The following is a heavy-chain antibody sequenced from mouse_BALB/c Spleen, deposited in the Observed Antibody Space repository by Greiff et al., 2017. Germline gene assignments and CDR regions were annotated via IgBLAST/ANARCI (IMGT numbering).Heavy chain of an antibody. Sequence: EVKLVESGAELVRPGALVKLSCKASGFNIKDYYMHWVKQRPEQGLEWIGWIDPENGNTIYDPKFQGKASITADTSSNTAYLQLSSLTSEDTAVYYCARYDGYYSMDYWGQGTSVTVSS. CDR3: ARYDGYYSMDY. V-gene: IGHV14-1*02. CDR2: IDPENGNT. D-gene: IGHD2-3*01. J-gene: IGHJ4*01. CDR1: GFNIKDYY.